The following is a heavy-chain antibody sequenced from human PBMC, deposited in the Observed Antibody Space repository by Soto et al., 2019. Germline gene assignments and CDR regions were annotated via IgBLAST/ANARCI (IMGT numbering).Heavy chain of an antibody. Sequence: TSETLSLTCAVYGGSFSGYYWSWIRQPPGKGLEWIGEINHSGSTNYNPSLKSRVTISVDTSKNQFSLKLSSVTAADTAVYYCARGSPPHCYESSGYYYGSFWFDPWGQGTLVTVSS. J-gene: IGHJ5*02. CDR2: INHSGST. CDR3: ARGSPPHCYESSGYYYGSFWFDP. V-gene: IGHV4-34*01. D-gene: IGHD3-22*01. CDR1: GGSFSGYY.